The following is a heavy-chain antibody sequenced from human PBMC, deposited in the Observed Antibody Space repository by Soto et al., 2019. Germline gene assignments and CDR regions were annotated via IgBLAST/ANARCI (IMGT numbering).Heavy chain of an antibody. CDR1: GFTFSSYA. J-gene: IGHJ4*02. Sequence: PGGSLRLSCAASGFTFSSYAMRWVRQAPGKGLEWVSTISSSGGSTYYADSVKGRFTISRDNSKNTLYLQMNSLRAADTAVYYCAKDGLGAYSYGSYYFDYWGQGT. D-gene: IGHD5-18*01. V-gene: IGHV3-23*01. CDR2: ISSSGGST. CDR3: AKDGLGAYSYGSYYFDY.